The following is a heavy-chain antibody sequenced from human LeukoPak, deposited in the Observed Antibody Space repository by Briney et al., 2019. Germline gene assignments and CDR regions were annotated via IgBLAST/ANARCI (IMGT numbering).Heavy chain of an antibody. CDR2: ISSSSSYI. CDR3: ARDMGCSGGSCYSGNYYYYMDV. V-gene: IGHV3-21*01. CDR1: GFTFSDFP. J-gene: IGHJ6*03. Sequence: GGSLRLSCAASGFTFSDFPMIWVRQAPGKGLEWVSSISSSSSYIYYADSVKGRFTISRDNAKNSLYLQMNSLRAEDTAVYYCARDMGCSGGSCYSGNYYYYMDVWGKGTTVTISS. D-gene: IGHD2-15*01.